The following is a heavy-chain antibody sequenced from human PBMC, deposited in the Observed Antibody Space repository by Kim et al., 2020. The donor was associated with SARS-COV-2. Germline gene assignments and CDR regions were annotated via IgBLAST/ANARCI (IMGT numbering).Heavy chain of an antibody. CDR3: ARDYDILPGYYFDY. CDR1: GFTFSSYG. V-gene: IGHV3-33*01. CDR2: IWYDGSNK. D-gene: IGHD3-9*01. J-gene: IGHJ4*02. Sequence: GGSLRLSCAASGFTFSSYGMHWVRQAPGKGLEWVAVIWYDGSNKYYADSVKGRFTISRDNSKNTLYLQMNSLRAEDTAVYYCARDYDILPGYYFDYWGQGTLVTVSS.